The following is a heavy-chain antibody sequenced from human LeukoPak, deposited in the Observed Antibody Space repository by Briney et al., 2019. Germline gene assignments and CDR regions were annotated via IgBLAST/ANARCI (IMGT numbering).Heavy chain of an antibody. Sequence: GGSLRLSCATSGFSFSSYAMSWVRQAPGKGLEWVSAIAGSSVASVRSSTYYADSVTGRFTISRDNSKNTLYLQMNSLRADDTAVYYCAKTSTIMNFPWETWFDSWGQGTLVTVSS. CDR1: GFSFSSYA. CDR3: AKTSTIMNFPWETWFDS. V-gene: IGHV3-23*01. J-gene: IGHJ5*01. D-gene: IGHD3/OR15-3a*01. CDR2: IAGSSVASVRSST.